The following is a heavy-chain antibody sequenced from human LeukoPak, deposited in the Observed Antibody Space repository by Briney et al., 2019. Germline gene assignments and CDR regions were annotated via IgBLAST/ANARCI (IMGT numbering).Heavy chain of an antibody. V-gene: IGHV3-7*01. J-gene: IGHJ4*02. Sequence: GGSLRLSCAASGFTFSSYCMSWVRQAPGKGLQWVANIKQDGSEKYYVDSVKGRFTISRDNAKNSLYLQMNSLRADDTTVYYCARVLGGYSYVYGPDFEYWGQGTLVTVSS. D-gene: IGHD3-22*01. CDR3: ARVLGGYSYVYGPDFEY. CDR2: IKQDGSEK. CDR1: GFTFSSYC.